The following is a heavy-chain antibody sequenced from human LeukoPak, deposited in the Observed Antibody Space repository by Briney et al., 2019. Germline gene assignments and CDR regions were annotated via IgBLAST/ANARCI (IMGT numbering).Heavy chain of an antibody. D-gene: IGHD4-17*01. J-gene: IGHJ4*02. CDR1: AFIFSGHW. V-gene: IGHV3-7*03. CDR2: IKEDGSER. CDR3: AKGSSPDDYGDYVSNLLDY. Sequence: GGSLRLSCEGSAFIFSGHWMNWVRQTPGKGLEWVASIKEDGSERQYVDSVKGRFSISRDNAKNSLYLQMNSLRAEDTALYYCAKGSSPDDYGDYVSNLLDYWGQGTLVTVSS.